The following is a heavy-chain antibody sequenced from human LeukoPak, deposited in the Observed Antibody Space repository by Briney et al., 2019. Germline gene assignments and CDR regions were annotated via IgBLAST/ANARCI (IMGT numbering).Heavy chain of an antibody. CDR2: IYSGGST. Sequence: GGSLRLSCAASGFTVSSNYMSWVRQAPGKGLEWVSVIYSGGSTYYADSVKGRFTISRDNSKNTLYLQMNSLRAEDTAVYYCARYDSGLPSHAFDIWGQGTMVAVSS. V-gene: IGHV3-53*01. CDR3: ARYDSGLPSHAFDI. CDR1: GFTVSSNY. J-gene: IGHJ3*02. D-gene: IGHD5-12*01.